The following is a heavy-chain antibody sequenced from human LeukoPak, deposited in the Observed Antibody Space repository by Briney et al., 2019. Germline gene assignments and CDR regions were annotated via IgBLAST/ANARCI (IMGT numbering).Heavy chain of an antibody. V-gene: IGHV3-23*01. CDR2: FSGAGSST. J-gene: IGHJ4*02. CDR1: GFTFSSYA. CDR3: ARDREPYCTGGTCYSTGDY. Sequence: PGGSLRLSCAASGFTFSSYAMSWVRQAPGKGLEWVSAFSGAGSSTNYADSVKGRFTISRDNAKNSLYLQMNSLRAEDTAVYYCARDREPYCTGGTCYSTGDYWGQGTLVTVSS. D-gene: IGHD2-15*01.